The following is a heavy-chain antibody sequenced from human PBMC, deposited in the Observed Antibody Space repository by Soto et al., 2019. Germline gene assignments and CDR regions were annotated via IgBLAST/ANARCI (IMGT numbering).Heavy chain of an antibody. CDR2: IYYSGST. D-gene: IGHD5-12*01. V-gene: IGHV4-30-4*01. Sequence: PSETLSLTCTVSGGSISSGDYYWSWIRQPPGKGLEWIGYIYYSGSTYYNPSLKSRVTISVDTSKNQFSLKLSSVTAADTAVYYCARVLRSRVLYYFDYWGQGTLVTVSS. CDR3: ARVLRSRVLYYFDY. CDR1: GGSISSGDYY. J-gene: IGHJ4*02.